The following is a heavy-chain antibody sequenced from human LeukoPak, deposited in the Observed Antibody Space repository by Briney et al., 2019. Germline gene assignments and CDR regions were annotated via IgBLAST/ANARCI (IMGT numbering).Heavy chain of an antibody. J-gene: IGHJ6*02. CDR3: AKTYGSLYYYGMDV. Sequence: GGSLRLSCAASGFTFSSYAMHWVRQAPGKGLEWVAVISYDGSNKYYADSVKGRFTISRDNSKNTLYLQMNSLRVEDTAVYYCAKTYGSLYYYGMDVWGQGTTVTVSS. CDR2: ISYDGSNK. CDR1: GFTFSSYA. D-gene: IGHD3-10*01. V-gene: IGHV3-30-3*01.